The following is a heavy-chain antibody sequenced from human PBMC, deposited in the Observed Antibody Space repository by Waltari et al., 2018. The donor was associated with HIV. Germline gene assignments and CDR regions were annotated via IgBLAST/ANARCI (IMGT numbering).Heavy chain of an antibody. J-gene: IGHJ3*02. CDR3: ARKYDSDAFDI. Sequence: QVQLQASGPGLVKPSETLSLTCTVSDGSVSSGSHYWSWIRQPPGKGLEWIGYIYYSGRTNYNPSLKSRVTISVDTSKNQFSLKLSSVTAADTAVYYCARKYDSDAFDIWGQGTMVTVSS. CDR2: IYYSGRT. CDR1: DGSVSSGSHY. D-gene: IGHD3-16*01. V-gene: IGHV4-61*01.